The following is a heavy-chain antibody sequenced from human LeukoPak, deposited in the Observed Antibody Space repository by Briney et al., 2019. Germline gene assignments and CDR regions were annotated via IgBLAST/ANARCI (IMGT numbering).Heavy chain of an antibody. Sequence: PSETLSLTCTVSGDSIGSYYWSWIRQPPGQQLEWIGYIYYTGSTKYSPSLKSRATISVDTSKNQFSLKVSSVTAADTAVYYCARHRYGDVYYFDFWGQGTLVTVSS. CDR3: ARHRYGDVYYFDF. D-gene: IGHD3-16*01. J-gene: IGHJ4*02. CDR1: GDSIGSYY. CDR2: IYYTGST. V-gene: IGHV4-59*08.